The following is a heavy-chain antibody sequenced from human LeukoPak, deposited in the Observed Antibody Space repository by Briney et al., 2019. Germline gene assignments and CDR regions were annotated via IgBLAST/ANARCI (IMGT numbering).Heavy chain of an antibody. CDR2: ISAYNGNT. CDR1: GGTFSSYA. V-gene: IGHV1-18*01. Sequence: ASVKVSCKASGGTFSSYAISWVRQAPGQGLEWMGWISAYNGNTNYAQKLQGRVTMTTDTSTSTAYMELRSLRSDDTAVYYCARAPRSSWYSHWGQGTLVTVSS. J-gene: IGHJ4*02. CDR3: ARAPRSSWYSH. D-gene: IGHD6-13*01.